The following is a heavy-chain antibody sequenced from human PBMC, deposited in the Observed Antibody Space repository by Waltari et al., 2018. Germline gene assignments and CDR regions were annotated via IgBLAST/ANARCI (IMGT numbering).Heavy chain of an antibody. J-gene: IGHJ3*02. CDR3: VKKNDEVYDRNGLVYDAFDM. D-gene: IGHD3-22*01. V-gene: IGHV3-9*01. CDR2: INWNGGSI. Sequence: EVQLVESGGDWVQPGRSLRLSCAASGFTFDAYAMPWVRQAPGKGLEWGSGINWNGGSIGYGDSVKGRFTIARDNARNSLYLQMNSLTTEDTALYYCVKKNDEVYDRNGLVYDAFDMWGQGTMVTVSS. CDR1: GFTFDAYA.